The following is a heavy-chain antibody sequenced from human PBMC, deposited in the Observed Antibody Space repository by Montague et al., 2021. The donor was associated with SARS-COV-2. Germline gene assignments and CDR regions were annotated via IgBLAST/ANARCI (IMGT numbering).Heavy chain of an antibody. J-gene: IGHJ6*02. Sequence: TLSLTCTVSGGSISRGSYYWSWIRQPAGKGLDWIGRIYTSGSTNYNPSLKSRVTISVDTSTNQFSQKLSSVTAADTAVYYSARAPDVDTAMVIYYYGIDVWGQGTSVTVSS. D-gene: IGHD5-18*01. CDR3: ARAPDVDTAMVIYYYGIDV. CDR2: IYTSGST. V-gene: IGHV4-61*02. CDR1: GGSISRGSYY.